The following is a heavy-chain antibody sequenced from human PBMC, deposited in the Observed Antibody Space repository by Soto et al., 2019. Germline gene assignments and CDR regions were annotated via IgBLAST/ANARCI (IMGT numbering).Heavy chain of an antibody. V-gene: IGHV4-34*01. D-gene: IGHD6-13*01. J-gene: IGHJ4*02. CDR2: INHSGST. CDR1: GGSFSGYY. Sequence: SETLSLTCAVYGGSFSGYYWSWIRQPPGKGLEWIGEINHSGSTNYNPSLKSRVTISVDTSKNQFSLKLSSVTAADTAVYYCANAIAAPGGFDYWGQGTLVTVSS. CDR3: ANAIAAPGGFDY.